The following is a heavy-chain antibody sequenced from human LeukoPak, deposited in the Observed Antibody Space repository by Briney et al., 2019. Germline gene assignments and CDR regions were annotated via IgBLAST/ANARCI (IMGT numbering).Heavy chain of an antibody. D-gene: IGHD4-17*01. CDR3: ALNDYGDYAAPRD. CDR2: ISGSGGST. Sequence: QPGGSLRLSCAASGFTFSSYGMSWVRQAPGKGLEWVSAISGSGGSTYYADSVKGRFTISRDNSKNTLYLQMNSLRAEDTAVYYCALNDYGDYAAPRDWGQGTLVTVSS. V-gene: IGHV3-23*01. CDR1: GFTFSSYG. J-gene: IGHJ4*02.